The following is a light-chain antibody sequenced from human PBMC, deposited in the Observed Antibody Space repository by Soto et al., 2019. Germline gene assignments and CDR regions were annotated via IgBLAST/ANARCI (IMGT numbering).Light chain of an antibody. Sequence: VLTQSPGTLSLSPGERATLSCSASQSVSSNYLAWYQQKPGQAPRLLIYGASSRATGIPDRFSGSGSGTDFTLTISSLEPEDFAVYYCQQRSNWPLTFGGGTKVDIK. CDR3: QQRSNWPLT. J-gene: IGKJ4*01. V-gene: IGKV3D-20*02. CDR2: GAS. CDR1: QSVSSNY.